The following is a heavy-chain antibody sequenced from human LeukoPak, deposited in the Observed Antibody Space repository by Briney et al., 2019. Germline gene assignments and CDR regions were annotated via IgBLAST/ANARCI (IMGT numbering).Heavy chain of an antibody. CDR1: GFTVSGNY. CDR3: AKLILIFHRITGTTSDTFDY. V-gene: IGHV3-23*01. Sequence: GGSLRLSCAASGFTVSGNYMSWVRQAPGKGLEWVSGISGSGGSTYYADSVKGRFTISRDNSKNTLNLQMNSLRAEDTAVYYCAKLILIFHRITGTTSDTFDYWGQGTLVTVSS. D-gene: IGHD1-7*01. J-gene: IGHJ4*02. CDR2: ISGSGGST.